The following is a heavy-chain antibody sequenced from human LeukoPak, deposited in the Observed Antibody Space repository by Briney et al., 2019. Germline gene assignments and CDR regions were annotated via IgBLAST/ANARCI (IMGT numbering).Heavy chain of an antibody. CDR2: INPNSGGT. D-gene: IGHD3-16*02. V-gene: IGHV1-2*02. CDR1: GYTFTGYY. J-gene: IGHJ4*02. CDR3: ARDGYYDYVWGSYRYMYYFDY. Sequence: RASVKVSCKASGYTFTGYYMHWVRQAPGQGLEWMGWINPNSGGTNYAQKFQGRVTITRDTSASTAYMELSSLRSEDTAVYYCARDGYYDYVWGSYRYMYYFDYWGQGTLVTVSS.